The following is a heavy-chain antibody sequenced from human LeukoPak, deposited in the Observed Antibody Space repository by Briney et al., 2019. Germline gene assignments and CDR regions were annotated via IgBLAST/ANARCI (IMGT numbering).Heavy chain of an antibody. CDR2: ISSSSSTI. Sequence: GGSLRLSCAASGFTFSSYSMNWVRQAPGKGLEWVSYISSSSSTIYYADSVKGRFTISRDNAKNSLYLQMNSLRAEDTAVYYCARYPPYYDSWSGYYGDAFDIWGQGTMVTVSS. V-gene: IGHV3-48*01. CDR3: ARYPPYYDSWSGYYGDAFDI. CDR1: GFTFSSYS. D-gene: IGHD3-3*01. J-gene: IGHJ3*02.